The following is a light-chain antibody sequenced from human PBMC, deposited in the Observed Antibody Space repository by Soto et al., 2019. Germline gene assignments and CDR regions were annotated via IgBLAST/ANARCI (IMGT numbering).Light chain of an antibody. CDR3: AAWDDRLNGPV. Sequence: QSVVTQPPSASGTPGQRVTISCSGSSSSIGTSTVSWYQQLPGTAPKLLIYSNDQRPSGVPDRFSGSKSGTSASLAISGLHSEDEADYYCAAWDDRLNGPVFGGGTKLTVL. J-gene: IGLJ2*01. CDR1: SSSIGTST. CDR2: SND. V-gene: IGLV1-44*01.